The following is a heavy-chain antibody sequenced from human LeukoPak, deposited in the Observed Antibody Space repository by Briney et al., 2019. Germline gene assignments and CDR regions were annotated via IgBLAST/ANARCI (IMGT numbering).Heavy chain of an antibody. CDR2: INSDGSST. V-gene: IGHV3-74*01. CDR3: ARDRGSSGGFPL. CDR1: GFTFSSYW. Sequence: SGGSLRLSCAASGFTFSSYWMHWVRQAPGKGLVWVSRINSDGSSTSYADSVKGRFTISRDNAKNTLYLQMKGLRVEDTAVYYCARDRGSSGGFPLWGQGTLVTVSS. J-gene: IGHJ3*01. D-gene: IGHD1-26*01.